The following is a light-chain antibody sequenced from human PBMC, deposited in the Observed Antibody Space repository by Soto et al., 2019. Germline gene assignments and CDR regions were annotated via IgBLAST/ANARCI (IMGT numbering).Light chain of an antibody. CDR3: QQYGNLPRT. CDR1: QSVSNNY. J-gene: IGKJ1*01. CDR2: DAS. V-gene: IGKV3D-20*01. Sequence: EIVLTQSPATLSLSPGERATLSCGASQSVSNNYLAWYQQKPGLAPRLLISDASTRATGIPDRFSGSGSGTDFTLTISRLEPEDFAVYYCQQYGNLPRTFGQGTKVEIK.